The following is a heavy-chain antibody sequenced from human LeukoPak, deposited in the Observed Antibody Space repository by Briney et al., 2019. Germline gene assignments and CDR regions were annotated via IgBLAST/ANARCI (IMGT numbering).Heavy chain of an antibody. V-gene: IGHV5-51*01. Sequence: GESLQISCKGSGYSFTDYWIGWVRQLPGKGLEWMGIIYPRDSDTRYSPSFQGQVTISADKSIITAYLQWSSLKASDTAIYYCARPDGSSMDYWGQGTLVTVSS. J-gene: IGHJ4*02. CDR2: IYPRDSDT. CDR3: ARPDGSSMDY. D-gene: IGHD1-26*01. CDR1: GYSFTDYW.